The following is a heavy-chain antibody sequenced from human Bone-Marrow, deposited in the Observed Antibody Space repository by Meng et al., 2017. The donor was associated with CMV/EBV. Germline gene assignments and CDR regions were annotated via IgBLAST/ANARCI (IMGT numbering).Heavy chain of an antibody. V-gene: IGHV3-23*03. J-gene: IGHJ4*02. Sequence: GGSLRLSCAASGFTFSSYAMSWVRQAPGKGLEWVSVIYSGGSSTYYADSVKGRFTISRDNSKNTLYLQMNSLRAEDTAVYYCAKGTGDSSSSAYWGQGTLVTVSS. D-gene: IGHD6-6*01. CDR1: GFTFSSYA. CDR3: AKGTGDSSSSAY. CDR2: IYSGGSST.